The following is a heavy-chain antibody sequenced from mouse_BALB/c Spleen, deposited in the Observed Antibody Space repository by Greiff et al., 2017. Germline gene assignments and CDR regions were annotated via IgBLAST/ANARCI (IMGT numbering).Heavy chain of an antibody. J-gene: IGHJ4*01. CDR3: ARSDPYYDGYYAMDY. V-gene: IGHV5-17*02. CDR2: ISSGSSTI. D-gene: IGHD1-1*01. Sequence: EVHLVESGGGLVQPGGSRKLSCAASGFTFSSFGMHWVRQAPEKGLEWVAYISSGSSTIYYADTVKGRFTISRDNPKNTLFLQMTSLRSEDTAMYYCARSDPYYDGYYAMDYWGQGTSVTVSS. CDR1: GFTFSSFG.